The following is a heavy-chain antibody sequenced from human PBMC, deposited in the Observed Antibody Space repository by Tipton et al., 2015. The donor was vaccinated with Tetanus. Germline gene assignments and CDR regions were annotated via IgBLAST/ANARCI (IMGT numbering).Heavy chain of an antibody. V-gene: IGHV7-4-1*02. J-gene: IGHJ3*02. CDR3: ARGPIAAAGTSDAFDI. CDR2: INTNTGNP. Sequence: QSGAEVKKPGASVKVSCKASGYTFTSYAMNWVRQAPGQGLEWMGWINTNTGNPTYAQGFTGRFVFSLDTSVSTAYLQISSLEAEDTAVYYCARGPIAAAGTSDAFDIWGQGTMVTVSS. CDR1: GYTFTSYA. D-gene: IGHD6-13*01.